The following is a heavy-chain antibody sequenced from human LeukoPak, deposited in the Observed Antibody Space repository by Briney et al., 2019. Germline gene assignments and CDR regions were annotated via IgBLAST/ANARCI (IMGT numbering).Heavy chain of an antibody. CDR1: GYTFIGYY. J-gene: IGHJ4*02. V-gene: IGHV1-46*01. CDR3: ARDTMVRGVIIRPFDY. CDR2: INPSGGST. D-gene: IGHD3-10*01. Sequence: GASVKVSCKASGYTFIGYYMHWVRQAPGQGLEWMGIINPSGGSTSYAQKFQGRVTMTRDTSTSTVYMELSSLRSEDTAVYYCARDTMVRGVIIRPFDYWGQGTLVTVSS.